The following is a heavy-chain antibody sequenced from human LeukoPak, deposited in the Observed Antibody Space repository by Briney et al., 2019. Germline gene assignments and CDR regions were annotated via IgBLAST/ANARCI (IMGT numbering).Heavy chain of an antibody. CDR2: LYTSGTT. Sequence: GGSLRLSCAVSGFSVSTKYMNWVRQAPGKGLEWVSVLYTSGTTYYAGSVKGRFSISRDSSDNTLYLQMNSLRVEDTGVYYCARERSTSGYYLAYWGQGTLVTVSS. CDR3: ARERSTSGYYLAY. J-gene: IGHJ4*02. CDR1: GFSVSTKY. D-gene: IGHD5-12*01. V-gene: IGHV3-66*01.